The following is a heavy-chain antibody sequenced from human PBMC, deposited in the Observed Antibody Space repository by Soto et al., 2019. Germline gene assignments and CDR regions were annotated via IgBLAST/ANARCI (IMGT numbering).Heavy chain of an antibody. CDR1: GFTFNSYA. V-gene: IGHV3-64*02. CDR2: ISSNGGST. J-gene: IGHJ6*02. CDR3: ARSKGSSSYNNYYYYGMDV. Sequence: QPGGSLRLSCAASGFTFNSYAMHWVRQAPGKGLEYVSAISSNGGSTYYADSVKGRFTISRDNSKNTLYLQMGSLRAEDMAVYYCARSKGSSSYNNYYYYGMDVWGQGTTVTVSS. D-gene: IGHD6-6*01.